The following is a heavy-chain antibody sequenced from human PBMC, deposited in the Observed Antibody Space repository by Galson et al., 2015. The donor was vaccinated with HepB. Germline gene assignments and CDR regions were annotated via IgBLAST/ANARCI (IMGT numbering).Heavy chain of an antibody. J-gene: IGHJ3*02. CDR2: IKTDGSET. CDR3: ARSNSRQAFDI. D-gene: IGHD5-18*01. CDR1: GFTFNIYW. V-gene: IGHV3-7*03. Sequence: SLRLSCAGSGFTFNIYWMSWVRQAPGKGLEWVANIKTDGSETNYVDSVKGRFTISRDNSKSTLYLEMNGLRAEDTAVYYCARSNSRQAFDIWGQGTMVTVSS.